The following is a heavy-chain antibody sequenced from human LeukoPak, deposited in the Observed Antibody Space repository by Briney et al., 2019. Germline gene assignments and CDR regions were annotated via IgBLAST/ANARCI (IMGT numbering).Heavy chain of an antibody. Sequence: PSETLSLTCTVSGDSISSYYWSWIRQPPGKGLEWIGYIYTSGGTNYIPSLKGRVTISIDTSKNQFSLKLSSVTAADSAVYFCARLTRLSTSPDRYYLDYWGQGTLVTVSS. CDR2: IYTSGGT. CDR3: ARLTRLSTSPDRYYLDY. D-gene: IGHD6-6*01. CDR1: GDSISSYY. J-gene: IGHJ4*02. V-gene: IGHV4-4*09.